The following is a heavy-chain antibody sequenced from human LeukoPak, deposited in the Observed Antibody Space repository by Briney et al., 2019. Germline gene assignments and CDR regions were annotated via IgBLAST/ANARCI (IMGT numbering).Heavy chain of an antibody. CDR1: GFTLSNYW. D-gene: IGHD1-26*01. Sequence: PGGSLRLSCAASGFTLSNYWMSWVRQAPGKGLEWVANIKQDGSETYYVDSVRGRFTISRDNSKNSLYLQMNSLRAEDTALYYCAKDGSSGSYYYYYYMDVWGKGTTVSISS. V-gene: IGHV3-7*03. CDR3: AKDGSSGSYYYYYYMDV. CDR2: IKQDGSET. J-gene: IGHJ6*03.